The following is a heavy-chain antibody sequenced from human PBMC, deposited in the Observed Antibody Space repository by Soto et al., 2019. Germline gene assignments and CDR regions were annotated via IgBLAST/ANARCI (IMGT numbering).Heavy chain of an antibody. V-gene: IGHV4-4*02. Sequence: PSETLSLTCAVSGGSISSSNWWRWVRQPPGQGLEWIGQIYHSGSTNYNPSLKSRVTISVDKSKNHFSLKLSSVTAADTAVYYCARDPPSSSSQGVDAFDIWGQGTMVTVSS. CDR3: ARDPPSSSSQGVDAFDI. D-gene: IGHD6-13*01. J-gene: IGHJ3*02. CDR2: IYHSGST. CDR1: GGSISSSNW.